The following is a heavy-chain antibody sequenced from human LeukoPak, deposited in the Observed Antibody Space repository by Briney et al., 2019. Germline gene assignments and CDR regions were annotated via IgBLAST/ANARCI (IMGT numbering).Heavy chain of an antibody. V-gene: IGHV3-7*03. CDR1: GFTFSSYW. D-gene: IGHD3-9*01. CDR2: IKQDGSEK. CDR3: ARDEIALTGYAFSN. Sequence: GGSLRLSCAASGFTFSSYWMSWVRQAPGKGLEWVANIKQDGSEKYYVDFVKGRFTISRDNAKNSLYLQMNSLRAEDTAVYYCARDEIALTGYAFSNWGQGTLVTVSS. J-gene: IGHJ4*02.